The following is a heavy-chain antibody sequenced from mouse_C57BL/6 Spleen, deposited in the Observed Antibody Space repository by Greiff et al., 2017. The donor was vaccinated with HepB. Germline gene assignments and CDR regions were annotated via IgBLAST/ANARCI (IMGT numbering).Heavy chain of an antibody. CDR3: ARDLGRGGYFDY. CDR1: GFTFSSYA. V-gene: IGHV5-4*01. Sequence: EVKVEESGGGLVKPGGSLKLSCAASGFTFSSYAMSWVRQTPEKRLEWVATISDGGSYTYYPDNVKGRFTISRDNAKNNLYLQMSHLKSEDTAMYYCARDLGRGGYFDYWGQGTTLTVSS. CDR2: ISDGGSYT. D-gene: IGHD4-1*01. J-gene: IGHJ2*01.